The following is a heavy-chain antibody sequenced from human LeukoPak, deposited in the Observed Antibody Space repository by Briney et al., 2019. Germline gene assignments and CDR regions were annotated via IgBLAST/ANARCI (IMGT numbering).Heavy chain of an antibody. CDR2: IGTAGDT. V-gene: IGHV3-13*01. CDR3: ARARSGWDFDY. J-gene: IGHJ4*02. CDR1: GFTFSSYD. D-gene: IGHD6-19*01. Sequence: GGSLRLSCAASGFTFSSYDMHWVRQATGKGLEWVSAIGTAGDTYYPGSVKGRFTISRENAKNSLYLQMNSLRAGDTAVYYCARARSGWDFDYWGQGTLVTVSS.